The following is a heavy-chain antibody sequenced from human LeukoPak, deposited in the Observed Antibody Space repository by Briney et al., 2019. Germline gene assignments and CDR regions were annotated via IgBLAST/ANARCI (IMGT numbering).Heavy chain of an antibody. D-gene: IGHD1-20*01. J-gene: IGHJ5*02. CDR1: GGSFSGYY. V-gene: IGHV4-59*08. Sequence: PSETLSLTSAVYGGSFSGYYWSWIRQPPGKGLEWIAYIHYSGSTNYNPSLKSRVTISIDTSKNQFSLKLNSVTAADTAVYYCAKHSNWNAGVDWFDPWGQGTLVTVSS. CDR3: AKHSNWNAGVDWFDP. CDR2: IHYSGST.